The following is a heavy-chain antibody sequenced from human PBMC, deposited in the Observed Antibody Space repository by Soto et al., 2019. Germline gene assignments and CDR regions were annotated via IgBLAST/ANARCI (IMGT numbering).Heavy chain of an antibody. CDR1: GFTFSSYS. Sequence: RRLSCAASGFTFSSYSMSWVRQAPGKGLEWVSGFRGSSSYIYYADSVKGRFTISRDNAKNSLYLQMNSLRAEDTAVYYCARDFSDPNYYDGSGYYLDVWGQGTTVTVSS. V-gene: IGHV3-21*01. CDR2: FRGSSSYI. J-gene: IGHJ6*02. D-gene: IGHD3-22*01. CDR3: ARDFSDPNYYDGSGYYLDV.